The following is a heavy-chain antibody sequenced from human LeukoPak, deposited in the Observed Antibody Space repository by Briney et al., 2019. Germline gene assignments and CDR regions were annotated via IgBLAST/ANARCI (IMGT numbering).Heavy chain of an antibody. CDR1: GYTFTGYY. CDR3: ARVGSYGTEDFDY. Sequence: ASVKVSCKASGYTFTGYYMHWVRQAPGQGLEWMGWINPNSGGTNYAQKFQGRVTVTRDTSISTAYMELSRLRSDDTAVYYCARVGSYGTEDFDYWGQGTLVAVSS. D-gene: IGHD5-18*01. CDR2: INPNSGGT. V-gene: IGHV1-2*02. J-gene: IGHJ4*02.